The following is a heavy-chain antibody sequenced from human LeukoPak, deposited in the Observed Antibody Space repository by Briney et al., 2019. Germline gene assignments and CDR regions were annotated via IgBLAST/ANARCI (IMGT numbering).Heavy chain of an antibody. Sequence: GGSLRLSCAASGFTFSTYGMHWVRQAPGKGLDWVAVIWHDGSKTYYADSVKGRCTISRDNIRNSLDLQMNSLRAEDTAVYYCARENYFSFDYWGQGALVTVSS. CDR1: GFTFSTYG. J-gene: IGHJ4*02. V-gene: IGHV3-33*01. CDR3: ARENYFSFDY. D-gene: IGHD3-16*01. CDR2: IWHDGSKT.